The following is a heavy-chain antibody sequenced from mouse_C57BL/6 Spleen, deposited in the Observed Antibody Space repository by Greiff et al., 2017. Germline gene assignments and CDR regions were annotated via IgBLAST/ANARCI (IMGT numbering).Heavy chain of an antibody. V-gene: IGHV1-7*01. CDR3: ARVPDSSGYHYAMDY. CDR2: INPSSGYN. J-gene: IGHJ4*01. Sequence: VQLQQSGAELAKPGASVKLSCKASGYTFTSYWMHWVKQRLGQGLEWYCYINPSSGYNKYNQKFKDKATLTADTSYSTAYMQLSSLTYVDSAVYYSARVPDSSGYHYAMDYWGQGTSVTVSS. CDR1: GYTFTSYW. D-gene: IGHD3-2*02.